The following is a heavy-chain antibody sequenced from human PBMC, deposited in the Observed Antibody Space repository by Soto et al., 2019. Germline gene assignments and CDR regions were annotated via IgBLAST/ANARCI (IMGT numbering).Heavy chain of an antibody. CDR3: ARAHDYGDYAPWF. CDR1: GGTFSSYA. J-gene: IGHJ4*02. V-gene: IGHV1-69*13. CDR2: IIPIFGTA. Sequence: SVKVSCKASGGTFSSYAISWVRQAPGQGLEWMGGIIPIFGTANYAQKFQGRVTITADESTSTAYMELSSLRSEDTAVYYCARAHDYGDYAPWFWGQGTLVTVSS. D-gene: IGHD4-17*01.